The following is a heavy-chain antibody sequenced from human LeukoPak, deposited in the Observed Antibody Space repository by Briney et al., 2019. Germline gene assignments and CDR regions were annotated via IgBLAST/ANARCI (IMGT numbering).Heavy chain of an antibody. J-gene: IGHJ4*02. V-gene: IGHV4-30-4*08. Sequence: SQTLPLTCTVSGGSIISGDYYWSWIRQPPGKGLEWIGYIYYSGSTYYNPSLKSRVTISVDTSKNQFSLKLSSVTAADTAVYYCARVGTVVRPFFDYWGLGTLVTVSS. D-gene: IGHD4-23*01. CDR3: ARVGTVVRPFFDY. CDR1: GGSIISGDYY. CDR2: IYYSGST.